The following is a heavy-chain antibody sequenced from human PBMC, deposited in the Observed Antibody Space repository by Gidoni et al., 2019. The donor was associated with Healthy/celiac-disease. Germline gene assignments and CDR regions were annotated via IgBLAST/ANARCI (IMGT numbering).Heavy chain of an antibody. CDR1: GGTFSSHA. D-gene: IGHD2-15*01. V-gene: IGHV1-69*01. J-gene: IGHJ3*02. CDR3: AREVSLRDIVVVVAAGDAFDI. Sequence: QVQLVQSGAEVKKPGSSVKVSCKASGGTFSSHAISWVRQAPGQGLEWMGGIIPIFGTANYAQKFQGRVTITADESTSTAYMELSSLRSEDTAVYYCAREVSLRDIVVVVAAGDAFDIWGQGTMVTVSS. CDR2: IIPIFGTA.